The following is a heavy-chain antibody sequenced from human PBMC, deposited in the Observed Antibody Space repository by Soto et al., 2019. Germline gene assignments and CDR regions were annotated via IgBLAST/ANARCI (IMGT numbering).Heavy chain of an antibody. Sequence: PGESLKISCKGSGYSFTSYWIGWVRQMPGKGLEWMGIIYPGDSDTRYSPSFQGQVTISVDTSKNQFSLKLSSVTAADTAVYYCARWMPGSHFDYWGQGTLVTVSS. D-gene: IGHD5-12*01. CDR3: ARWMPGSHFDY. J-gene: IGHJ4*02. CDR2: IYPGDSDT. V-gene: IGHV5-51*01. CDR1: GYSFTSYW.